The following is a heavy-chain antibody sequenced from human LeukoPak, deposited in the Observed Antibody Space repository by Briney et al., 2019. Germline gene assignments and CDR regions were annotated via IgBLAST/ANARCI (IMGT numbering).Heavy chain of an antibody. Sequence: PGGSLRLSCAASGFTFSSYAMSWVRQSSGKGLEWIGEIHNSGTTNYNPSLNSRVTTSEDTSKTQFYLNLSAVTAADTAVYYCARRYYYNFGSFPFDFWGQGTLVTVSS. CDR1: GFTFSSYA. D-gene: IGHD3-10*01. CDR2: IHNSGTT. CDR3: ARRYYYNFGSFPFDF. J-gene: IGHJ4*02. V-gene: IGHV4-34*01.